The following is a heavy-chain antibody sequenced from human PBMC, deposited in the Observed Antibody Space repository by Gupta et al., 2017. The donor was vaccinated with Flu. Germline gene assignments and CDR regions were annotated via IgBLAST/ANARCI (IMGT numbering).Heavy chain of an antibody. V-gene: IGHV3-7*04. CDR2: LKEDGTEK. CDR1: GFPLRHYW. D-gene: IGHD3-22*01. J-gene: IGHJ4*02. Sequence: EVQLVESGGDLVQPGGSLRLSCATSGFPLRHYWMTWVRQAPGKGLEWVATLKEDGTEKYYVDSVKGRFTISRDNAKNSLFLQMNGLRAEDTAVYFCARDQYDSTGMGWGYYYDNWGQGTLVIVSS. CDR3: ARDQYDSTGMGWGYYYDN.